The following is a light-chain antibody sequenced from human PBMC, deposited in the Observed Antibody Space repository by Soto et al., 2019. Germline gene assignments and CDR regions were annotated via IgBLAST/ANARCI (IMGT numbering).Light chain of an antibody. CDR1: QDITNS. CDR3: QQYDNRLT. V-gene: IGKV1-33*01. Sequence: DIQMTQSPTSLSASVGDRVTITCQASQDITNSLNWYHQKPGKAPKLLIYDASNLETGVPSRFSGSGSGTDFTFTISSLQTEDVATYYCQQYDNRLTFGGGTKVEI. CDR2: DAS. J-gene: IGKJ4*01.